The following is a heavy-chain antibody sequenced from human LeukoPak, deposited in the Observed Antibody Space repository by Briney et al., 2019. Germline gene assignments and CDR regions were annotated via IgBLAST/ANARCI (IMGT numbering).Heavy chain of an antibody. V-gene: IGHV4-59*01. CDR3: ARAPGRGGSYFPY. CDR1: GGSISSYY. D-gene: IGHD1-26*01. J-gene: IGHJ4*02. CDR2: IYYSGST. Sequence: SETLSLTCTVSGGSISSYYWSWIRQPPGKGLEWIGYIYYSGSTNYNPSLKSRVTISVDTSRNQFSLKLSSVTAADTAVYYCARAPGRGGSYFPYWGQGTLVTVSS.